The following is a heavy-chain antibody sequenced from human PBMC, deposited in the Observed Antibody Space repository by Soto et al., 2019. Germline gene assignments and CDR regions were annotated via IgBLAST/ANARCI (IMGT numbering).Heavy chain of an antibody. V-gene: IGHV3-48*03. J-gene: IGHJ6*02. Sequence: GGSLRLSCAASGFTFSSYEMNWVRQAPGNGLEGVSYISSSGSTIYYADSVKGRFTISRDNAKNSLYLQMNSLRAEDTAVYYCARDTRLATPKGYYYYYGMDVWGQGTTVTVSS. CDR1: GFTFSSYE. CDR3: ARDTRLATPKGYYYYYGMDV. CDR2: ISSSGSTI. D-gene: IGHD5-12*01.